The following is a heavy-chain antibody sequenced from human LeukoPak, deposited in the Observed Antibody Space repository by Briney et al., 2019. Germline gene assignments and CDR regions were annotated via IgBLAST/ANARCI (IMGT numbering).Heavy chain of an antibody. J-gene: IGHJ3*02. Sequence: PGGSLRLSCAASGFTFSSYAMSWVRQAPGKGLEWVSAISGSGGSTYYADSVKGRFTISRDNSRNTLYLQMNSLRAEDTAVYYCAKTLTMIVDAFDIWGQGTMVTVSS. V-gene: IGHV3-23*01. CDR1: GFTFSSYA. CDR2: ISGSGGST. D-gene: IGHD3-22*01. CDR3: AKTLTMIVDAFDI.